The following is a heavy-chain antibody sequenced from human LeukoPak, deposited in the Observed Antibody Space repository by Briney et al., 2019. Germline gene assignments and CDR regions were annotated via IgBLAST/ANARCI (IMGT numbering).Heavy chain of an antibody. J-gene: IGHJ5*02. Sequence: GASVKVSCKASGYTFTYRYLHWVRQAPGQALEWMGWITPFNGNTNYAQKFQDRVTITRDRSMSTAYMELSSLKSEDTAMYYCANSPDSGGLGPWGQGTLVTVSS. CDR2: ITPFNGNT. CDR1: GYTFTYRY. CDR3: ANSPDSGGLGP. V-gene: IGHV1-45*02. D-gene: IGHD3-10*01.